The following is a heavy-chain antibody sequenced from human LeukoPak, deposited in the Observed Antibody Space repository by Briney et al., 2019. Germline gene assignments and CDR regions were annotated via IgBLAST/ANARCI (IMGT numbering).Heavy chain of an antibody. J-gene: IGHJ4*02. V-gene: IGHV3-23*01. CDR3: AKDEGYYGSGSYPDY. D-gene: IGHD3-10*01. Sequence: GGSLRLSCAASGFTFSSYAMSWVRQAPGEGLEWVSAISGSGGSTYYADSVKGRFTISRDNSKNTLYLQMNSLRAEDTAVYYCAKDEGYYGSGSYPDYWGQGTLVTVSS. CDR1: GFTFSSYA. CDR2: ISGSGGST.